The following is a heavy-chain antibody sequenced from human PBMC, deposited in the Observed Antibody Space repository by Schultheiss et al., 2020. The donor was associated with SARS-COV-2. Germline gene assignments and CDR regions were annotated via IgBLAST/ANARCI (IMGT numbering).Heavy chain of an antibody. D-gene: IGHD6-13*01. CDR3: ARVKVGYSSSWYPTHYYGMDV. Sequence: SETLSLTCTVSGGSISSYYWNWIRQPPGKGLEWIGEINHSGSTNYNPSLKSRVTMSVDTSKNQFSLKLSSVTAADTAVYYCARVKVGYSSSWYPTHYYGMDVWGQGTTVTVSS. CDR2: INHSGST. V-gene: IGHV4-34*01. J-gene: IGHJ6*02. CDR1: GGSISSYY.